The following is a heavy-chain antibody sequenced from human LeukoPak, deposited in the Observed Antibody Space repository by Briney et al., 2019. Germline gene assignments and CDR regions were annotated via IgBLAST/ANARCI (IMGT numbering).Heavy chain of an antibody. CDR2: INHSGST. Sequence: PSETLSLTCAVYGGSFSGYYWSWIRQPPGKGLEWIGEINHSGSTNYNPSLKSRVTISVDTSKNQFSLKLSSVTAADTAVYYCASRSRAMRDYWGQGTLATVSS. V-gene: IGHV4-34*01. CDR3: ASRSRAMRDY. CDR1: GGSFSGYY. D-gene: IGHD2-2*01. J-gene: IGHJ4*02.